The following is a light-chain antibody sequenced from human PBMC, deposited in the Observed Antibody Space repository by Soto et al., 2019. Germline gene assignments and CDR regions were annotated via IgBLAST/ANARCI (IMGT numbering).Light chain of an antibody. J-gene: IGKJ5*01. V-gene: IGKV1-39*01. CDR1: PIIGTY. Sequence: DIQMTQSPSSLSASVGDRVTITCRASPIIGTYLNWYQHKLGKAPKLLIYAASSLQGGVPSRFTGSGSGTDFTLTINSLQPADFATYFCQQSYSIPITFGQGTRLEIK. CDR2: AAS. CDR3: QQSYSIPIT.